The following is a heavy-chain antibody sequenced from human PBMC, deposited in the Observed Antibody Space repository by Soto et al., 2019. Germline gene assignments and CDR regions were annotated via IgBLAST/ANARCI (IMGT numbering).Heavy chain of an antibody. CDR3: ARDPHCVSSGCPFDY. V-gene: IGHV4-4*02. D-gene: IGHD2-21*01. CDR2: IYPGRST. J-gene: IGHJ4*02. CDR1: SGSITTPNW. Sequence: SETLSLTCAVSSGSITTPNWWSWVRQPPGKGLEWIGEIYPGRSTNYNPSLESRVTISIDKSKKQVSLRLTSVTAADTAVYYCARDPHCVSSGCPFDYWGQGTLVTVSS.